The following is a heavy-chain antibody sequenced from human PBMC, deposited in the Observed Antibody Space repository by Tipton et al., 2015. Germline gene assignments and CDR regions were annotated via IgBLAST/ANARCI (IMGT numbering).Heavy chain of an antibody. Sequence: RSLRLSCAASGFILSIYGMHWVRQAPGKGLEWVAVISYDGSNKYYADSVRGRFTISRDNSKNTLYLQMNSLRAEDTAVYYCARNGWWDYEWYFNLWGRGTLVTVSS. V-gene: IGHV3-30*03. CDR2: ISYDGSNK. D-gene: IGHD2-15*01. CDR3: ARNGWWDYEWYFNL. J-gene: IGHJ2*01. CDR1: GFILSIYG.